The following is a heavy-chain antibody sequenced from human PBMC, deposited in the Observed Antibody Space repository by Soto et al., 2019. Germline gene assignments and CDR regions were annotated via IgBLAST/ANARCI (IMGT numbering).Heavy chain of an antibody. CDR3: TKLWGYYFES. CDR1: GFSVNDNY. V-gene: IGHV3-53*01. J-gene: IGHJ4*02. D-gene: IGHD3-22*01. CDR2: IFTRGTA. Sequence: LRLSCTASGFSVNDNYMAWVRQAPGKSPEWVAVIFTRGTAHYADSVTGRFTFSRDNSKRTLNLQLNNLRAEDTAVYYCTKLWGYYFESWGQGTLVTVSS.